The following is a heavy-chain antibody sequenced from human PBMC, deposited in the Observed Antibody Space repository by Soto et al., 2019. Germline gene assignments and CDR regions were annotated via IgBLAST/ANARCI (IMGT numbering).Heavy chain of an antibody. CDR2: IYHSGST. CDR3: ARAKYDILTGYYHFDY. D-gene: IGHD3-9*01. CDR1: GGSISSGGYS. J-gene: IGHJ4*02. Sequence: QLQLQESGSGLVKPSQTLSLTCAVSGGSISSGGYSWSWIRQPPGKGLEWIGYIYHSGSTYYNPSLKSRVTISVDSSKNQFSLKLSSVTAADTAVYYCARAKYDILTGYYHFDYWGQGTLVTVSS. V-gene: IGHV4-30-2*01.